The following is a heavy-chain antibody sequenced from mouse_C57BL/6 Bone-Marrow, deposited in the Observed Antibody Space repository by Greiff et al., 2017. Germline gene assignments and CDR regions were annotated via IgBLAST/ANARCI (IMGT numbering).Heavy chain of an antibody. Sequence: EVKLVESGGDLVKPGGSLKLSCAASGFTFSSYGMSWVRQTPDKRLEWVATISSGGSYTYYPDSVKGRFTISRDNAKNTLYLQMSSLKSEDTAMYYCARQGKMVTKYYAMDYWGQGTSVTVSS. CDR2: ISSGGSYT. D-gene: IGHD2-2*01. CDR1: GFTFSSYG. CDR3: ARQGKMVTKYYAMDY. J-gene: IGHJ4*01. V-gene: IGHV5-6*02.